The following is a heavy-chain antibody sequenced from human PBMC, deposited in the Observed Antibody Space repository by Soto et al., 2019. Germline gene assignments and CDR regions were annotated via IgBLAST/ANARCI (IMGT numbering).Heavy chain of an antibody. V-gene: IGHV3-21*06. CDR1: GFTFSSYS. J-gene: IGHJ4*02. Sequence: EVQLVESGGGLVKPGGSLRLSCAASGFTFSSYSMNWVRQAPGKGLEWVSSISIGSSYVYYADSGEGRFTISRDNAKNLLNLQMNSLRAGDTDVYYCPSPNRYLVTTIGSFDYWGLGTLVTVSS. CDR3: PSPNRYLVTTIGSFDY. D-gene: IGHD5-12*01. CDR2: ISIGSSYV.